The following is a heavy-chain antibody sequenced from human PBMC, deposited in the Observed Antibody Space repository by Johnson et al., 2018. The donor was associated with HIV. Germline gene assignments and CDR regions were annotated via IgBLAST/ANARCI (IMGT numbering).Heavy chain of an antibody. Sequence: QVQLVESGGGVVQPGRSLRLSCAASGFTFSSYAMHWVRQAPDKGLEWVAVISYDGSNKYYADSVKGRFPISRDNVKNSLYLQMHSLRAEDTAVYYCARAVGAGGIWGQGTMVTVSS. CDR1: GFTFSSYA. J-gene: IGHJ3*02. CDR2: ISYDGSNK. V-gene: IGHV3-30-3*01. CDR3: ARAVGAGGI. D-gene: IGHD1-26*01.